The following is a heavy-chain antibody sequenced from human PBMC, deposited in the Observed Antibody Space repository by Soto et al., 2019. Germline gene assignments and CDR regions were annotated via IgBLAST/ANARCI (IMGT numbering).Heavy chain of an antibody. CDR1: GVSVTSSSYY. V-gene: IGHV4-39*01. D-gene: IGHD2-21*02. J-gene: IGHJ4*02. Sequence: SETLSLTCSVSGVSVTSSSYYWGWIRQPPGKGLEWIGNIHYGGITYYNPSLKRRLAMSVDTSKNQFSLRLASLTVADTAVYYCARFLVPASLHSDFDSWGQGTRVTVSS. CDR3: ARFLVPASLHSDFDS. CDR2: IHYGGIT.